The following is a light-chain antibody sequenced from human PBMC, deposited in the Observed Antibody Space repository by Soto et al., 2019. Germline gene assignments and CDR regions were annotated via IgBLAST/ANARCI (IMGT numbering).Light chain of an antibody. V-gene: IGKV3-20*01. Sequence: EIVLTQSPGTLSLSPGERATLSCRASQRVSSSYLAWYQQKPGQAPRLLIYGASSRATGIPDRFSGSGSETDFTLTISRLEPEDFGVYYCQQYGSSSWTFGQGTKVEIK. CDR2: GAS. J-gene: IGKJ1*01. CDR3: QQYGSSSWT. CDR1: QRVSSSY.